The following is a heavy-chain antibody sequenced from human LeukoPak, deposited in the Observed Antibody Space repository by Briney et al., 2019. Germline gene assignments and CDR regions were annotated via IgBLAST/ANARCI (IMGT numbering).Heavy chain of an antibody. CDR1: GFTFSDYY. CDR2: ISSSGSTI. V-gene: IGHV3-11*01. D-gene: IGHD3-22*01. Sequence: SGGSLRLSCAASGFTFSDYYMSWIRQAPGKGLEWVSYISSSGSTIYYADSVKGRFTISRDNAKNSLCLQMNSLRAEDAAVYYCARDPEDYYDSSGFDYWGQGTLVTVSS. J-gene: IGHJ4*02. CDR3: ARDPEDYYDSSGFDY.